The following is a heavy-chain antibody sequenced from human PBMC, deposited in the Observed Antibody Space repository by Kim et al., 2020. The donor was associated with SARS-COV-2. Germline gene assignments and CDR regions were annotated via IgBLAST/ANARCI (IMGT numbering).Heavy chain of an antibody. D-gene: IGHD2-8*01. Sequence: GGSLRLSCAASGFTFSSYAMSWVRQAPGKGLEWVSAISGSGGSTYYADSVKGRFTISRDNSKNTLYLQMNSLRAEDTAVYYCAKALSGYCTNGVCYPGDYWGQGTLVTVSS. V-gene: IGHV3-23*01. CDR1: GFTFSSYA. CDR2: ISGSGGST. CDR3: AKALSGYCTNGVCYPGDY. J-gene: IGHJ4*02.